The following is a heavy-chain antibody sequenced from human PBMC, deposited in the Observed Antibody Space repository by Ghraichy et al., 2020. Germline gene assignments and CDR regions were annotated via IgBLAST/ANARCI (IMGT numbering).Heavy chain of an antibody. D-gene: IGHD2/OR15-2a*01. CDR1: GSRFDDYD. Sequence: GGSLRLSCAASGSRFDDYDMHWVRVSPGKGLEWVSGISWNSDTIGYADSVKGRFTISRDNAKNSLFLQMNSLRIEDTALYYCASLIGGGNHGRNSFDVWGQGTMVTVSS. CDR3: ASLIGGGNHGRNSFDV. CDR2: ISWNSDTI. V-gene: IGHV3-9*01. J-gene: IGHJ3*01.